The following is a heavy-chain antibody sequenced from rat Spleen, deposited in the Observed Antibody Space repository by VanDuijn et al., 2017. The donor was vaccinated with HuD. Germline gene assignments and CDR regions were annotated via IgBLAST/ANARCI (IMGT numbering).Heavy chain of an antibody. J-gene: IGHJ2*01. Sequence: EVKLVESGGGLVQPGRSLTLSCAASGFNFNDYWMGWVRQAPGKGLEWVATISSDGGRNFYRDSVKGRFTISRDNAKSTLYLQMDSLRSEDTATYYCARQVTALDCWGQGVMVTVSS. D-gene: IGHD1-10*01. CDR1: GFNFNDYW. CDR2: ISSDGGRN. CDR3: ARQVTALDC. V-gene: IGHV5-29*01.